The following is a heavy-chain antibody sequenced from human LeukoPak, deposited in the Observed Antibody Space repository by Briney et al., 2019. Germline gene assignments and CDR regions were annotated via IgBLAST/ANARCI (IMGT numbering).Heavy chain of an antibody. Sequence: SETLSLTCTVSGGSISSFYWSWIRQPPGKGLEWIGYIYYSGSTNYNPSLKSRVTISVDTSKNQFSLKLSSVTAADTAVYYCARTNPSASGWYLDYWGQGTLVTVSS. D-gene: IGHD6-19*01. V-gene: IGHV4-59*01. CDR1: GGSISSFY. CDR2: IYYSGST. CDR3: ARTNPSASGWYLDY. J-gene: IGHJ4*02.